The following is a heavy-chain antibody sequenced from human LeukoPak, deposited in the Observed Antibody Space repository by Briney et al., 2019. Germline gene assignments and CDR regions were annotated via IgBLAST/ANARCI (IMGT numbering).Heavy chain of an antibody. CDR3: TRALRLGELSSNYY. CDR2: INPNGGGT. V-gene: IGHV1-2*02. CDR1: GYTFTAYY. Sequence: ASVKVSCKASGYTFTAYYMHWVRQAPGQGLEWMGWINPNGGGTDSAQKFQGRVTMTRDTSISTAYMELSRLRSDDTAVYYCTRALRLGELSSNYYWSQGTLVTVSS. D-gene: IGHD3-16*02. J-gene: IGHJ4*02.